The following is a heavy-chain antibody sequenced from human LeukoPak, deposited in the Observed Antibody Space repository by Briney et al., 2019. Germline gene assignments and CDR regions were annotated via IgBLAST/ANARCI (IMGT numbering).Heavy chain of an antibody. CDR3: ARVGRSGWTVDY. Sequence: PGGSLRLSCAASGFDFSTYSIYWVRQAPGEGLEWVSYISSSSSNIYHAESVKGRFTISRDNAKNSLHLQMNSLRAEDTAVYYCARVGRSGWTVDYWGQGTLVTVSS. V-gene: IGHV3-48*04. J-gene: IGHJ4*02. CDR2: ISSSSSNI. CDR1: GFDFSTYS. D-gene: IGHD6-19*01.